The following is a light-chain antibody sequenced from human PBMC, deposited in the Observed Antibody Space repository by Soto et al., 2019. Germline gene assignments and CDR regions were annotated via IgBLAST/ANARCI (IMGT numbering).Light chain of an antibody. V-gene: IGKV3-20*01. J-gene: IGKJ3*01. CDR1: QTVSTRF. CDR2: GAS. CDR3: QQFEAPPFT. Sequence: ESVLTQSPGTLSLSPGERATLSCRASQTVSTRFLARYQQRPGQAPRLLIYGASNRATGIPDRFSGCGSGTGFPLTNSRSEPEDFAMYYCQQFEAPPFTFGPGTRVDIK.